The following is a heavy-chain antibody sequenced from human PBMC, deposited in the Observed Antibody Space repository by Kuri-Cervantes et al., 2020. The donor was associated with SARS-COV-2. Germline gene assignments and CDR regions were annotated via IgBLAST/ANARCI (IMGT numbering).Heavy chain of an antibody. CDR3: ARSPGDGYYDPFDY. D-gene: IGHD4-17*01. CDR2: ITRSSVYI. V-gene: IGHV3-21*01. CDR1: GFTFSAYT. J-gene: IGHJ4*02. Sequence: GESLKISCVASGFTFSAYTLNWVRQAPGKGLEWVSSITRSSVYISYADSLKGRFTISRDNAKNSLYLQMNSLRAEDTAVYYCARSPGDGYYDPFDYWGQGTLVTVSS.